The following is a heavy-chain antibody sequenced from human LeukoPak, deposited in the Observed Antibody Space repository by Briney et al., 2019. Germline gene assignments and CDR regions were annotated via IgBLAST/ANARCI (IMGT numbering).Heavy chain of an antibody. CDR1: GFTFSDYY. D-gene: IGHD2-2*02. CDR2: ISGSGSTI. Sequence: GGSLRLSCEASGFTFSDYYMSWIRQAPGKGLEWVSYISGSGSTIYYADSVGGRFTISRDNAKNSLYLHLNSLRAEDTAVYYCARDSCSSTSCYKHHDAYDIWGQGTMVTVSS. CDR3: ARDSCSSTSCYKHHDAYDI. J-gene: IGHJ3*02. V-gene: IGHV3-11*01.